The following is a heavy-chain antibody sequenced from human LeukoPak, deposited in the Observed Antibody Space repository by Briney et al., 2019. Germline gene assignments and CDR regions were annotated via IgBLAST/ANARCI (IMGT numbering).Heavy chain of an antibody. J-gene: IGHJ4*02. CDR2: ISYDGGNQ. Sequence: GGSLRLSCAASGFTFSSYSMHWVRQAPGKGLEWVAIISYDGGNQYYADSVKGRFTISRDDSKNTLSLQMNSLRAEDTAVYYCAREDMLDYWGQGTLVTVSS. CDR3: AREDMLDY. V-gene: IGHV3-30-3*01. CDR1: GFTFSSYS. D-gene: IGHD2-15*01.